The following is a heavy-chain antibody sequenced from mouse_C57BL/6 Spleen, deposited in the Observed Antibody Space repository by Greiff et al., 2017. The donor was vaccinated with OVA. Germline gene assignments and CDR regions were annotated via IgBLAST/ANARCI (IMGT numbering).Heavy chain of an antibody. Sequence: EVQLVESEGGLVQPGSSMKLSCTASGFTFSDYYMAWVRQVPEKGLEWVANINYDGSSTYYLDSLKSRFIISRDNAKNILYLQMSSLKSEDTATYYCAREYHYYGSSYDWYFDVWGTGTTVTVSS. CDR3: AREYHYYGSSYDWYFDV. CDR1: GFTFSDYY. CDR2: INYDGSST. J-gene: IGHJ1*03. V-gene: IGHV5-16*01. D-gene: IGHD1-1*01.